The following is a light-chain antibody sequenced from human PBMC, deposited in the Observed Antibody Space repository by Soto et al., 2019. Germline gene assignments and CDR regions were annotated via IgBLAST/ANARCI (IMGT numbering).Light chain of an antibody. V-gene: IGKV1-5*01. CDR2: DAS. CDR1: QSISSW. CDR3: QQYNNFWT. J-gene: IGKJ1*01. Sequence: DIQMTQSPSALSASVGDRVTITCRASQSISSWLAWYQEKPGKAPRLLIYDASYLERGVPSRFSGSGSGTEFTLTISVLQPDDLGTYDCQQYNNFWTFGPGTKVEI.